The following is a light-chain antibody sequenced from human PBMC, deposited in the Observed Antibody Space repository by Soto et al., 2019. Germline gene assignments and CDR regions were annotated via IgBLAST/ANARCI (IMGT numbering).Light chain of an antibody. CDR3: QHRGNWPA. CDR2: DAS. Sequence: EVVLTQSPAILSLSPGERATLSCRASQSIGSTLAWYQQRSGQAPWLLIYDASSRATGIPGRISGSGSGTDFTLTISSLEVEDFAVYYCQHRGNWPAFGGGTKVEIK. J-gene: IGKJ4*01. V-gene: IGKV3-11*01. CDR1: QSIGST.